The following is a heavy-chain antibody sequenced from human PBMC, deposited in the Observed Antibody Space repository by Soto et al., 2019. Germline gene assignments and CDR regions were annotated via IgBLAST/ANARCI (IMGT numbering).Heavy chain of an antibody. V-gene: IGHV1-3*01. J-gene: IGHJ4*02. CDR3: ARDPGYSYSYN. CDR2: INAGNGNT. D-gene: IGHD5-18*01. CDR1: GYTFTSYA. Sequence: GASVKVSCKASGYTFTSYAMHWVRQAPGQRLEWMGWINAGNGNTKYSQKCQGRVTITRDTSASTAYMELSSLRSEDTAVYYCARDPGYSYSYNWGQGTLVTVSS.